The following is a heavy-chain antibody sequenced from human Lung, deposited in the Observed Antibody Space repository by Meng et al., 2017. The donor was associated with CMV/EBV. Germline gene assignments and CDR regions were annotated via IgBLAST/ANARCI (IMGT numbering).Heavy chain of an antibody. D-gene: IGHD2-21*01. Sequence: GESLKISCAASGFTFSSYSMNWVRQAPGKGLEWVSSISNSGAYIYYADSVKGRFTISRDNAQNSLFLHMNSLRAEDSAVYYCARDVSPRSSAYFAIYYFYALDVWGRGTTVTVSS. CDR2: ISNSGAYI. CDR3: ARDVSPRSSAYFAIYYFYALDV. CDR1: GFTFSSYS. V-gene: IGHV3-21*01. J-gene: IGHJ6*01.